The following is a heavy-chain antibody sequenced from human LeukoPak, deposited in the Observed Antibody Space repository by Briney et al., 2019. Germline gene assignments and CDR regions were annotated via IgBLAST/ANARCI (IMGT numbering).Heavy chain of an antibody. CDR1: GGSLSSYY. D-gene: IGHD6-13*01. Sequence: SETLSLTCTVSGGSLSSYYWSWIRQPPGKGLEWIGYIYYSGTTNYNPYLKSRVTISVDTSKNQFSMKLRSVTAADTAVYYCARAYSSSWYWNWFDPWGQGTLVTVSS. J-gene: IGHJ5*02. CDR3: ARAYSSSWYWNWFDP. CDR2: IYYSGTT. V-gene: IGHV4-59*01.